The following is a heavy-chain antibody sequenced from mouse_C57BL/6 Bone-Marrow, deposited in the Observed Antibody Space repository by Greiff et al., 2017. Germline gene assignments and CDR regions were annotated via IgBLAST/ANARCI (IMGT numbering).Heavy chain of an antibody. J-gene: IGHJ2*01. Sequence: EVPLQQSGAELVRPGASVQLSCTASGFNIKDDYMHWVKQRPEQGLEWIGWIDPENGDTEYASNFQGMATITADTSSNTAYLQLSSLTSEDTAVYYFTTVVHYWGQGTTLTVSS. CDR2: IDPENGDT. D-gene: IGHD1-1*01. CDR1: GFNIKDDY. CDR3: TTVVHY. V-gene: IGHV14-4*01.